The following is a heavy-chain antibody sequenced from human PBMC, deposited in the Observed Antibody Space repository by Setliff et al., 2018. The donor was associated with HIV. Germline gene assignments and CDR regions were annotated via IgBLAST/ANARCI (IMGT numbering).Heavy chain of an antibody. Sequence: VASVKVSCKSSGDTFSTYVFTWVRQAPGQGLEWMGGVTPILHTTNYAQKFQGRVTITADISTRTVYMELSSLTSEDTAIYYCARDHQTMLWLDYWGLGTLVTVSS. D-gene: IGHD2-21*01. V-gene: IGHV1-69*10. CDR2: VTPILHTT. CDR3: ARDHQTMLWLDY. CDR1: GDTFSTYV. J-gene: IGHJ4*02.